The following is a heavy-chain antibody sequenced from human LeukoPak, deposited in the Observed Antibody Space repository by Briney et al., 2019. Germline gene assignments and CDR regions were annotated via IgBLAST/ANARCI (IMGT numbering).Heavy chain of an antibody. J-gene: IGHJ5*02. CDR1: SDSISSSY. CDR3: ARAMTTVTTRDWDP. V-gene: IGHV4-59*08. D-gene: IGHD4-4*01. CDR2: IHYTGRT. Sequence: SETLSLTCTVSSDSISSSYWSWIRQPPGKGLEWIGYIHYTGRTNYNPSLKSRVTISIDTSKNQFSLKLNSVTAADTAVYYCARAMTTVTTRDWDPWGQGTLVTVSS.